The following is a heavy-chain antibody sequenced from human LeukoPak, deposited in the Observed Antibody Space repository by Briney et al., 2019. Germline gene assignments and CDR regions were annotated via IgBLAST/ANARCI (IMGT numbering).Heavy chain of an antibody. Sequence: ASVKVSCKTSGYTLTSYGISWVRQAPGQGLEWMGWISAYNGNTNYAQKFQGRLTMTTDTSTNTAYMEMKSLRSDDTAVYYCARAQPLVATIFDYWGQGTLVTVSS. CDR3: ARAQPLVATIFDY. D-gene: IGHD5-12*01. V-gene: IGHV1-18*01. J-gene: IGHJ4*02. CDR1: GYTLTSYG. CDR2: ISAYNGNT.